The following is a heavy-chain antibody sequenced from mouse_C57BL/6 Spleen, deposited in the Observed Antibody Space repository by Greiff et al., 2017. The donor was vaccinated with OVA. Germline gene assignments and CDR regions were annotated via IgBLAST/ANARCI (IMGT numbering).Heavy chain of an antibody. V-gene: IGHV1-52*01. J-gene: IGHJ1*03. CDR3: ARWRGSSYVSHWYFDV. D-gene: IGHD1-1*01. CDR2: IDPSDSET. Sequence: VQLQQPGAELVRPGSSVKLSCKASGYTFTSYWMHWVKQRPIQGLEWIGNIDPSDSETHYNQKFKDKATLTVDKSSSTAYMQLSSLTSEDSAVYYCARWRGSSYVSHWYFDVWGTGTTVTVSS. CDR1: GYTFTSYW.